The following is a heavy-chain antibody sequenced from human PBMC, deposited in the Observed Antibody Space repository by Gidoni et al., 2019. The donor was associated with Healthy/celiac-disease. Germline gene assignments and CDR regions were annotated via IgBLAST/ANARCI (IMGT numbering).Heavy chain of an antibody. CDR2: IWYDGSNK. CDR3: ARPRLYYYDSSGPDAFDI. J-gene: IGHJ3*02. V-gene: IGHV3-33*01. CDR1: G. D-gene: IGHD3-22*01. Sequence: GMHWVRQAPGKGLEWVAVIWYDGSNKYYADSVKGRFTISRDNSKNTLYLQMNSLRAEDTAVYYCARPRLYYYDSSGPDAFDIWGQGTMVTVSS.